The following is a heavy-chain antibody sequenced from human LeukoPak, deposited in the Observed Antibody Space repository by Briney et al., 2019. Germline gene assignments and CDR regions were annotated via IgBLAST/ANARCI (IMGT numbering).Heavy chain of an antibody. V-gene: IGHV1-69*13. Sequence: SVKVSCKASGGTFSSYAISWVRQAPGQGLEWMGGIIPIFGTANYAQKFQGRVTITADESTSTAYMELSSLRSEDTAVYYCARAAIAVAGTGGYYYMDVWGNGTTVTVSS. CDR1: GGTFSSYA. J-gene: IGHJ6*03. CDR2: IIPIFGTA. CDR3: ARAAIAVAGTGGYYYMDV. D-gene: IGHD6-19*01.